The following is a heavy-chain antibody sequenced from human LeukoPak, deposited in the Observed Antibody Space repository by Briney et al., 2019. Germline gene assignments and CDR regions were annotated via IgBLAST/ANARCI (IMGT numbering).Heavy chain of an antibody. Sequence: SETLSLTCTVSGGSISSGNYWWSWIRQHPGKGLEWIGYIYYSGSTLYNPSLQSRASISVDTSKNQSSLKLSSVTAADTAVYYCARNLHAYDSSGYYSQLFDYWGQGTLVTVSS. CDR3: ARNLHAYDSSGYYSQLFDY. J-gene: IGHJ4*02. D-gene: IGHD3-22*01. V-gene: IGHV4-31*03. CDR1: GGSISSGNYW. CDR2: IYYSGST.